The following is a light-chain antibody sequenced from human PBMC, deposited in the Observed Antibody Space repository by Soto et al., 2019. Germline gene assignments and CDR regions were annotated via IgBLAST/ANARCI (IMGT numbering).Light chain of an antibody. CDR1: QSISTW. CDR3: QKYNSLSPFT. CDR2: KAS. J-gene: IGKJ3*01. V-gene: IGKV1-5*03. Sequence: DIQMTQSPSTLSASVGDRVTITCRASQSISTWLAWYQQKPGKAPKLLIYKASSLESGVPSRFSGSGSGTEFTLTISSLQPDDFATYYCQKYNSLSPFTFGPGTKVDIK.